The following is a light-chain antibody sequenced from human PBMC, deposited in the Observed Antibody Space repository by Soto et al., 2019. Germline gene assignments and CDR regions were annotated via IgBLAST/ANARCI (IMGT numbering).Light chain of an antibody. V-gene: IGKV3-11*01. CDR3: HQRQSWPRT. CDR2: LTS. J-gene: IGKJ1*01. CDR1: QAVNTR. Sequence: EIVLTQSPATLPAFPGDRVTLSCRASQAVNTRLAWYQHKPGQAPRLLTYLTSNRAAGVPSRFSAWGSETDFTLTISDVQPEDFAVYYCHQRQSWPRTFGQGTKVDIK.